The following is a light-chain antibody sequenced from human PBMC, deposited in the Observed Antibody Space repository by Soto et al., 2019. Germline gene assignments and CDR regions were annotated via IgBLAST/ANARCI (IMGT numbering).Light chain of an antibody. CDR3: QQYYSVPPT. Sequence: DIVMTQSPDSLAVSLGESATINCKSSQSVLYSSKNKNYLAWYQQKPGQPPKLLIYWASTRESGVPDRFSGSGSGTDFTLTISSLQAEDVAVYYCQQYYSVPPTFGQGTKVDIK. CDR2: WAS. J-gene: IGKJ1*01. CDR1: QSVLYSSKNKNY. V-gene: IGKV4-1*01.